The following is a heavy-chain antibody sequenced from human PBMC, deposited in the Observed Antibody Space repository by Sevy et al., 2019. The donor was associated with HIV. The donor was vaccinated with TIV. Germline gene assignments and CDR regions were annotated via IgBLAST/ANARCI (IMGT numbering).Heavy chain of an antibody. D-gene: IGHD6-6*01. V-gene: IGHV3-30-3*01. Sequence: GGSLRLSCAASGFTFSSYAMHWVRQAPGKGLEWVAVISYDGSNKYYADSVKGRFTISRDKSKNTLYLQMNSLRAEDTAVYYCGRDESSSAEFDYWGQGTLVTVSS. J-gene: IGHJ4*02. CDR2: ISYDGSNK. CDR3: GRDESSSAEFDY. CDR1: GFTFSSYA.